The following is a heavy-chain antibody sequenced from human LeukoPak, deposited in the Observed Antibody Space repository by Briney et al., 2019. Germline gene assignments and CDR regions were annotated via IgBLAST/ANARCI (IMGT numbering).Heavy chain of an antibody. CDR3: ARHPIRSTYYYYMDV. CDR2: IYYSGST. CDR1: GGPISSSSYY. V-gene: IGHV4-39*01. J-gene: IGHJ6*03. D-gene: IGHD3-3*01. Sequence: SETLSLTCTVSGGPISSSSYYWGWIRQPPGKGLEWIGSIYYSGSTYYNPSLKSRVTISVDTSKNQFSLKLSSVTAADTAVYYCARHPIRSTYYYYMDVWGKGTTVTVSS.